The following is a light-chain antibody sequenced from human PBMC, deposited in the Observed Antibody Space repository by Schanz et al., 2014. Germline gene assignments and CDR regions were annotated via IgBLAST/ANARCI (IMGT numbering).Light chain of an antibody. J-gene: IGKJ2*01. CDR1: QSVRSF. Sequence: EIVLTQSPATLSLSPGERATLSCRASQSVRSFLAWYQQKPGQAPRLLIYDASNRATGIPARFSGSGSGTDFTLTIRSLEPEDFAVYYCQQYGISPYTFGQGTKLEIK. CDR2: DAS. CDR3: QQYGISPYT. V-gene: IGKV3-11*01.